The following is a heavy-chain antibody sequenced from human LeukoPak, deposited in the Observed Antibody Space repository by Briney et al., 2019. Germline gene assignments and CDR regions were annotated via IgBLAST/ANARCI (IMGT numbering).Heavy chain of an antibody. Sequence: PGGSLRLSCAASGFTLSNYGMHWVRQAPGKGLEWVAVVSNEGGVQYYADSVKGRFTIPRDNSKNTLSLQMNSLRADDTAVYYCTKEGGPMAVTTETYSFDQWGQGTLVTVSS. CDR2: VSNEGGVQ. CDR3: TKEGGPMAVTTETYSFDQ. CDR1: GFTLSNYG. D-gene: IGHD4-17*01. J-gene: IGHJ4*02. V-gene: IGHV3-30*18.